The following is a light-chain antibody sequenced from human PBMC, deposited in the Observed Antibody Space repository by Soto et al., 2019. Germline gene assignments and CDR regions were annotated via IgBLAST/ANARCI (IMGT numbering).Light chain of an antibody. CDR2: AAS. V-gene: IGKV1-6*01. CDR1: QGIRND. J-gene: IGKJ1*01. Sequence: AIQMTQSPSSLSASVGDRVTITCRASQGIRNDLGWYQQKPGKAPKVLIYAASSLQGWVPSRYNGSGSGTDFTLTISSLQPEDFATYYCLQDYNYPLMFGQGNKVEIK. CDR3: LQDYNYPLM.